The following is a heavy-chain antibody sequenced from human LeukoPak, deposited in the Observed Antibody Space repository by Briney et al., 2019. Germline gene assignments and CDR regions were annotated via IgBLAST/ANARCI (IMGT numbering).Heavy chain of an antibody. CDR1: GGSISSYY. D-gene: IGHD2-2*01. CDR2: IYTSGST. CDR3: AREVYCSSTSCRRRFDY. V-gene: IGHV4-4*07. J-gene: IGHJ4*02. Sequence: PSETLSLTCTVSGGSISSYYWSWIRQPAGKGLEWIGRIYTSGSTNYNPSLKSRVTMSVDTSKNQFSLKLSSVTAADTAVYYCAREVYCSSTSCRRRFDYWGQGTLVTVSS.